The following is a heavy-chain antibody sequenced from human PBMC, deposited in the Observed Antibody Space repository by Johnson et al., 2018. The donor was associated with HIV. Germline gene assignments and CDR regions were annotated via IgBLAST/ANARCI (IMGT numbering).Heavy chain of an antibody. CDR1: GFNFNHAW. CDR2: IISERDGGTT. J-gene: IGHJ3*02. CDR3: ARDLRMIVVANAFDI. Sequence: VQLVESGGGLVKPGKSLRLSCEASGFNFNHAWMSWVRQAPGKGLEWVGRIISERDGGTTDYSAPVKDRFTISRDDSKNTLYLQMNSLRAEDTAVYYCARDLRMIVVANAFDIWGQGTMVTVSS. D-gene: IGHD3-22*01. V-gene: IGHV3-15*01.